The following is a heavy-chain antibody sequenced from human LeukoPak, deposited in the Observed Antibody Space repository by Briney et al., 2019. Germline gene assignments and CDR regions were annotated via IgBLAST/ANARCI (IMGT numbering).Heavy chain of an antibody. CDR2: MNPNSGNT. D-gene: IGHD3-22*01. CDR3: ARGTLRDYYDSSGSDY. V-gene: IGHV1-8*01. CDR1: GYTFTSYD. Sequence: GASVKVSCKASGYTFTSYDINWARQATGQGLEWMGWMNPNSGNTGYAQKFQGRVTMTRNTSISTAYMELSSLRSEDTAVYYCARGTLRDYYDSSGSDYWGQGTLVTVSS. J-gene: IGHJ4*02.